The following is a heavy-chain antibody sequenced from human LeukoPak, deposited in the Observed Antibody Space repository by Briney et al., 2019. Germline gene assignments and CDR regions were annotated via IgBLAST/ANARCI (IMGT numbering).Heavy chain of an antibody. CDR3: ARASSWYVGGFDY. Sequence: SETLSLTCTVSDDSVSSDYYWGWIRQPPGKGLEWIGSIYHSGSTYYNPSLKSRLTISVDTSRNQFSLKLSSVTAADTAMYYCARASSWYVGGFDYWGQGTLVTVSS. CDR2: IYHSGST. V-gene: IGHV4-38-2*02. J-gene: IGHJ4*02. CDR1: DDSVSSDYY. D-gene: IGHD6-13*01.